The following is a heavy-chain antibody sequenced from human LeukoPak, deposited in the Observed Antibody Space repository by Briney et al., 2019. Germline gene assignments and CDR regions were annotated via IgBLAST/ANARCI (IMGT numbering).Heavy chain of an antibody. CDR1: GFTVSSNY. Sequence: GGSLRLSCAASGFTVSSNYMSWVRQAPGKGLEWVSVIYSGGSSYYADSVKGRFTISRDISKNTLYLQMNSLRAEDTAVYYCARVYYDGVPYWYFDLWGRGTLVTVSS. J-gene: IGHJ2*01. CDR2: IYSGGSS. CDR3: ARVYYDGVPYWYFDL. D-gene: IGHD3-22*01. V-gene: IGHV3-53*01.